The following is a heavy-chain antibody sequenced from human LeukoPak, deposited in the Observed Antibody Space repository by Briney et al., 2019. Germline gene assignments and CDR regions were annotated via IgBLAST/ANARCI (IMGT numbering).Heavy chain of an antibody. CDR3: ARDWDIAAEVDYFDH. CDR1: GYTFTGYY. V-gene: IGHV1-2*02. CDR2: INPNSGGT. D-gene: IGHD6-13*01. Sequence: ASVKVSCKASGYTFTGYYIHWVRQAPGQGLEWMGWINPNSGGTNYAQKFQGRVTMTRDTSISTAYMELSRLRSDDTAVYYCARDWDIAAEVDYFDHWGQGTVVTVSS. J-gene: IGHJ4*02.